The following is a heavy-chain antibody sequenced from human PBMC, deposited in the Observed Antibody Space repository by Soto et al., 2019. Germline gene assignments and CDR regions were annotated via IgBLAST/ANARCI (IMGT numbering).Heavy chain of an antibody. CDR3: AKGGRQWLVTSDFNY. CDR1: GFTFSDYA. Sequence: VQLVESGGGVVQPGRSLRLSCAAAGFTFSDYAMHWVRQAPGQGLEWVAVVSHDGRNTHYSDSVKGRFTISRDSSKNTVSLEMTSLRAEDTAVYYCAKGGRQWLVTSDFNYWGQGALVTVSS. V-gene: IGHV3-30*18. J-gene: IGHJ4*02. D-gene: IGHD6-19*01. CDR2: VSHDGRNT.